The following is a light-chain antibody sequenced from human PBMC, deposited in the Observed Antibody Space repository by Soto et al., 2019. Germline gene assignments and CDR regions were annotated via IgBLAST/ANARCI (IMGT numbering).Light chain of an antibody. Sequence: QSVLTQPPSVSGAPGQRVTISCTGSSSNIGAGYDVHWYKQLPGTAPKLLIYGNSNRPSGVPDRFSGSKSSTSASLAITGLQAEDEADYYCQSYDSSLSVVFGGGTQLTVL. J-gene: IGLJ2*01. CDR3: QSYDSSLSVV. CDR2: GNS. V-gene: IGLV1-40*01. CDR1: SSNIGAGYD.